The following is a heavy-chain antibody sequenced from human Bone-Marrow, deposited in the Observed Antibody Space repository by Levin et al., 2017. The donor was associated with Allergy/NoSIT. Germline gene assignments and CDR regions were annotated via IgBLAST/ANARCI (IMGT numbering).Heavy chain of an antibody. Sequence: GESLKISCTASGFTFGDYAMSWVRQAPGKGLEWVGFIRSKAYGGTTEYAASVKGRFTISRDDSKSIAYLQMNSLKTEDTAVYYCTRVVRAPVPAAINWFDPWGQGTLVTVSS. CDR1: GFTFGDYA. D-gene: IGHD2-2*01. V-gene: IGHV3-49*04. CDR3: TRVVRAPVPAAINWFDP. J-gene: IGHJ5*02. CDR2: IRSKAYGGTT.